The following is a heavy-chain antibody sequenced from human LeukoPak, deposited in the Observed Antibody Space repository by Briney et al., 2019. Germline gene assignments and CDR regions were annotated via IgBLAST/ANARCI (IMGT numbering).Heavy chain of an antibody. Sequence: GTSLRLSCAASGSTLSSDAMSWVRQAPGKGLEWVSVISGSGGGTKYADSVKGRFTISRDNSKNTLYLQMSSLRAEDTAVYYCAKGFRSIDVWGKGTTVTVSS. CDR3: AKGFRSIDV. V-gene: IGHV3-23*01. CDR1: GSTLSSDA. CDR2: ISGSGGGT. D-gene: IGHD2-21*01. J-gene: IGHJ6*03.